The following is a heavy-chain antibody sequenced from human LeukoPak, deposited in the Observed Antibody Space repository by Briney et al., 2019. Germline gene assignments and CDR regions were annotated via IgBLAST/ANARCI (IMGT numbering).Heavy chain of an antibody. J-gene: IGHJ3*01. D-gene: IGHD5-12*01. CDR1: GFTFNSYG. CDR3: ARGKYSGYDPDAFDF. CDR2: ISAYNGDT. Sequence: ASVKVSCKAPGFTFNSYGFHWVRQAPGQGHEWMGWISAYNGDTKYAQNLQGRVTLTTDMSTTTAHLELRSLTFDDTAVYYCARGKYSGYDPDAFDFWGQGTMVTVSS. V-gene: IGHV1-18*01.